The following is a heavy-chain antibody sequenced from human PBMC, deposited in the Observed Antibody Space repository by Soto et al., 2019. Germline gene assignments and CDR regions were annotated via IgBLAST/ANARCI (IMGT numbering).Heavy chain of an antibody. CDR1: GGSFSGYY. J-gene: IGHJ4*02. CDR3: ARATKSIAAPPVRYFDY. Sequence: PSETLSLTCAVYGGSFSGYYWSWIRQPPGKGLEWIGEINHSGSTNYNPSLKSRVTISVDTSKNQFSLKLSSVTAADTAVYYCARATKSIAAPPVRYFDYWGQGTLVTVSS. V-gene: IGHV4-34*01. D-gene: IGHD6-6*01. CDR2: INHSGST.